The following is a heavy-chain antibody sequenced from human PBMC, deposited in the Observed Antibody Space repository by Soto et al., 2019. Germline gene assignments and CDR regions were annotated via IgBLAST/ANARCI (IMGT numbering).Heavy chain of an antibody. CDR3: AKDLKVSGGFHGSLNYYYGMDV. CDR2: ISYDGNVK. D-gene: IGHD3-10*01. CDR1: GFSVSNHG. J-gene: IGHJ6*02. V-gene: IGHV3-30*18. Sequence: GGSLILSCAASGFSVSNHGMQWFRQAPGRRLEWVAVISYDGNVKYYTDSVKGRFTISRDNSQSTLFLQMDSLRPEDAAVYYCAKDLKVSGGFHGSLNYYYGMDVWGQGTTVTVSS.